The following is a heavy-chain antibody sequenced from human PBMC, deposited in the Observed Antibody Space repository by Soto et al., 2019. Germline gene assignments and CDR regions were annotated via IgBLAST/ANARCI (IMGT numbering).Heavy chain of an antibody. V-gene: IGHV1-46*01. D-gene: IGHD2-15*01. Sequence: ASVKVSCKASGYKFTTYFIHWVRQAPGQGLEWMGMIHPSGDTGYAQKFRGRVTMTIDTSTTTAYMELRNLTSEDTAVYFSVRGYCKTSPCSAEFQSWGLGTLAPASS. J-gene: IGHJ5*02. CDR3: VRGYCKTSPCSAEFQS. CDR2: IHPSGDT. CDR1: GYKFTTYF.